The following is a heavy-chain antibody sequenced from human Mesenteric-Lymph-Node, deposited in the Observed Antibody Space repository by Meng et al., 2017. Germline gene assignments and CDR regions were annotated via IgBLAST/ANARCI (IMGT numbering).Heavy chain of an antibody. J-gene: IGHJ4*02. CDR3: ARADDNWIIIEY. Sequence: VQLVESGGGVVQPGRSLRLSCAASGFTFSGYGMHWVRQAPGKGLEWVAIIWYDGSNKYYADSVKGRFTISRDDSKNTLYLQMNSLTVDDTAVYYCARADDNWIIIEYWGQGTLVTVSS. D-gene: IGHD1-20*01. V-gene: IGHV3-33*01. CDR1: GFTFSGYG. CDR2: IWYDGSNK.